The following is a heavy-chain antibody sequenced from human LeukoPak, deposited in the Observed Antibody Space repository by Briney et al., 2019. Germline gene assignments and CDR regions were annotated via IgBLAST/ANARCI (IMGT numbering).Heavy chain of an antibody. V-gene: IGHV1-69*13. CDR3: ARDRFGFGELLLYYFDY. CDR2: IIPIFGTA. D-gene: IGHD3-10*01. J-gene: IGHJ4*02. CDR1: GYTFTSYG. Sequence: GASVRVSCKTSGYTFTSYGISWVRQAPGQGLEWMGGIIPIFGTANYAQKFQGRVTITADESTSTAYMELSSLRSEDTAVYYCARDRFGFGELLLYYFDYWGQGTLVTVSS.